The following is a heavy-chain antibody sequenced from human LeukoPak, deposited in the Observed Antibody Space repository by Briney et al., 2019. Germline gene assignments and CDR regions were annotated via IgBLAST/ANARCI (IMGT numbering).Heavy chain of an antibody. V-gene: IGHV4-59*08. Sequence: SETLSLTCTVSGGSISSYYWSWIRQPPGKGLEWIGYIYYSGSTNYNPSLKSRVTISVDTSKNQFSLKLSSVTAADTAMYYCARGEGGATESGVFDIWGQGTMVTVTS. CDR3: ARGEGGATESGVFDI. CDR1: GGSISSYY. D-gene: IGHD1-26*01. CDR2: IYYSGST. J-gene: IGHJ3*02.